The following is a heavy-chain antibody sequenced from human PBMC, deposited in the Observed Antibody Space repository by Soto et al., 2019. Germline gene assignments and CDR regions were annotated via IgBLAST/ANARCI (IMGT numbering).Heavy chain of an antibody. CDR2: INPRGGST. Sequence: QVQLVQSGAEVKKPGASVKVSCKASGYTFTSYYMHWVRQAPGQGLEWMGIINPRGGSTSYAQKFQGRVTMTRDKTTSTVYMERSRLRSEDTAVYYCASQGYCSGGSCYGPVYYYYYYMDVWGKGTTVTVSS. CDR3: ASQGYCSGGSCYGPVYYYYYYMDV. V-gene: IGHV1-46*03. D-gene: IGHD2-15*01. CDR1: GYTFTSYY. J-gene: IGHJ6*03.